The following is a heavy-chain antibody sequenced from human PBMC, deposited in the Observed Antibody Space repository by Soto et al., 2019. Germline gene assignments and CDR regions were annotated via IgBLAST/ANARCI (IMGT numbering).Heavy chain of an antibody. CDR3: ARAVRIFGVVRDYYFDY. CDR1: GYTFTSYD. V-gene: IGHV1-8*01. CDR2: MNPNSGNT. J-gene: IGHJ4*02. D-gene: IGHD3-3*01. Sequence: GASVKVSCKASGYTFTSYDINWVRQATGQGLEWMGWMNPNSGNTGYAQKFQGRVTMTRNTSISTAYMELSSLRSEDTAVYYCARAVRIFGVVRDYYFDYWGQGALVTVSS.